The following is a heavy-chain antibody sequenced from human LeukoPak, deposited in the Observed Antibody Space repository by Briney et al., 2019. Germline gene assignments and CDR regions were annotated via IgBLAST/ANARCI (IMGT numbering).Heavy chain of an antibody. CDR1: GFTFSSYA. D-gene: IGHD6-13*01. V-gene: IGHV3-30-3*01. CDR3: ARDLKRGAAAVRGFDY. CDR2: ISYDGSNK. Sequence: GGSLRLSCAASGFTFSSYAMHWVRQAPGKGLEWVAVISYDGSNKYYADSVKGRFTISRDNSKNTLYLQMNSLRAEDTAVYYCARDLKRGAAAVRGFDYWGQGTLVTVSS. J-gene: IGHJ4*02.